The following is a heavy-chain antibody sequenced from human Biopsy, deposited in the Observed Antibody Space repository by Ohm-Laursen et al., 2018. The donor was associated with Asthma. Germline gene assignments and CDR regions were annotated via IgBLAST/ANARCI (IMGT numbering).Heavy chain of an antibody. CDR3: ARARETTNYGDSDFDI. D-gene: IGHD2-8*01. Sequence: SVKVSCKASGFSFDNYFMHWVRQAPGQGLEWMGIINPSGAGTRYAEKFRGRLIVTRDASTRTASMDLRSLRSDDTAIYFCARARETTNYGDSDFDIWGQGTLITVSS. CDR1: GFSFDNYF. J-gene: IGHJ4*02. V-gene: IGHV1-46*02. CDR2: INPSGAGT.